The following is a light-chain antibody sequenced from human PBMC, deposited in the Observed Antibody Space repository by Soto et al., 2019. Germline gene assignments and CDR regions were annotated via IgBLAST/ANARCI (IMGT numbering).Light chain of an antibody. Sequence: IQLTQSPSSLSASVGDRVTITCRASQGIRNPLAWYQQKPGKGPKLLIYLASTLQSGVPSRFSGSGSGTDFTLNISSLQPEDFATYYCQQVDSYPITFGHGTRLEIK. CDR1: QGIRNP. CDR2: LAS. CDR3: QQVDSYPIT. V-gene: IGKV1-9*01. J-gene: IGKJ5*01.